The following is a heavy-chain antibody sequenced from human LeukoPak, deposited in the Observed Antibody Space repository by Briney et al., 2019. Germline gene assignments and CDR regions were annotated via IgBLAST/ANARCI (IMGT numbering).Heavy chain of an antibody. CDR3: ARGMGATDLTLYFDY. Sequence: GGSLRLSCAATGFTLSGHSMNWVRQAPGKGLDWVSSISPTSAYIYYQDSVKGRFTISRDNAKNSLYLQMNSLRAEDTALYHCARGMGATDLTLYFDYWGQGTLVTVSS. CDR2: ISPTSAYI. CDR1: GFTLSGHS. V-gene: IGHV3-21*04. D-gene: IGHD1-26*01. J-gene: IGHJ4*02.